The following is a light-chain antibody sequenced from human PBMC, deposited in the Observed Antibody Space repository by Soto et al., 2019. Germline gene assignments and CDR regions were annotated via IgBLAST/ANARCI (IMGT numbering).Light chain of an antibody. CDR1: QSVFNNY. CDR3: QHYGGSPAT. J-gene: IGKJ2*01. CDR2: GAS. Sequence: EIVLTQSPGTLSLSPGERATLSCRASQSVFNNYLAWYQQKPGQAPRLVIYGASNRATGIPDRLSGSGSGTDFTLTISRLEPEDFAVYYCQHYGGSPATFGRGTKLEIK. V-gene: IGKV3-20*01.